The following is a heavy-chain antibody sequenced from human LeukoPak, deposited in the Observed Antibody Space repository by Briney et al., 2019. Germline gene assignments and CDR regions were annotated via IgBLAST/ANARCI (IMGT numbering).Heavy chain of an antibody. CDR2: IIPIFGTA. CDR3: ARKGNYDFWSGYYGYDY. J-gene: IGHJ4*02. V-gene: IGHV1-69*05. Sequence: ASVKVSCKASGGTFSSYAISWVRQAPGQGLEWMGGIIPIFGTANFAQKFQGRVTITTDESTSTAYMELSSLRSEDTAVYYCARKGNYDFWSGYYGYDYWGQGTLVTVSS. CDR1: GGTFSSYA. D-gene: IGHD3-3*01.